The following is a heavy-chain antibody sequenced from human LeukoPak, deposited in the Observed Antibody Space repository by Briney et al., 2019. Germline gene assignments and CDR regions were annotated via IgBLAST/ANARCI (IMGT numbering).Heavy chain of an antibody. CDR1: GGSISSGDYY. D-gene: IGHD3-3*01. CDR2: IYYSGST. J-gene: IGHJ4*02. Sequence: SETLSLTCTVSGGSISSGDYYRSWIRQPPGKGLEWIGYIYYSGSTYYNPSLKSRVTISVDTSKNQFSLKLSSVTAADTAVYYCARALEWFETTDYWGQGTLVTVSS. CDR3: ARALEWFETTDY. V-gene: IGHV4-30-4*08.